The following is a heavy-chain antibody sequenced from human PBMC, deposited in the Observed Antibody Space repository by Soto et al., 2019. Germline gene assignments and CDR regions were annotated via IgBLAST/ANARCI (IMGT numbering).Heavy chain of an antibody. V-gene: IGHV3-23*01. CDR3: AKAYDFWSGFDY. Sequence: GGSLRLSCAASGFTFSSYAMSWVRQAPGKGLEWVSAISGSGGSTYYADSVKGRFTISRDNSKNALYLQINSLRAEDTAVYYCAKAYDFWSGFDYWVQGTLVTVSS. J-gene: IGHJ4*02. D-gene: IGHD3-3*01. CDR1: GFTFSSYA. CDR2: ISGSGGST.